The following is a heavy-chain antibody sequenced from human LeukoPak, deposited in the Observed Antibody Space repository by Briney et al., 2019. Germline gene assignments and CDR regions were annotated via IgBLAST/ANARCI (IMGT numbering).Heavy chain of an antibody. CDR2: IYHCGST. D-gene: IGHD6-6*01. J-gene: IGHJ4*02. CDR3: AREYSTSSEGDYFDY. Sequence: SETLSLTCTVSGASITTYYWPWIRQPPGQGLAWIGYIYHCGSTNYNPSLKSRVTISLDTSSNQFSLRLSSVTAADTAVYFCAREYSTSSEGDYFDYWGQGSLVTVSS. CDR1: GASITTYY. V-gene: IGHV4-59*01.